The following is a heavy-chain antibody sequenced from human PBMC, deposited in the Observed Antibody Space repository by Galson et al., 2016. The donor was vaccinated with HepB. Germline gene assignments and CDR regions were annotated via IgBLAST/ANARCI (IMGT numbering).Heavy chain of an antibody. Sequence: SLRLSCAVSGLTFSGSAMHWVRQASGKGLEWVGHIRSKANNYATAYAASVKGRFTISRDDSKNTAYLQMNSLKTEDTAVYYCTRHLDPGYSSSWYFWFDPWGQGTL. J-gene: IGHJ5*02. V-gene: IGHV3-73*01. CDR1: GLTFSGSA. CDR2: IRSKANNYAT. CDR3: TRHLDPGYSSSWYFWFDP. D-gene: IGHD6-13*01.